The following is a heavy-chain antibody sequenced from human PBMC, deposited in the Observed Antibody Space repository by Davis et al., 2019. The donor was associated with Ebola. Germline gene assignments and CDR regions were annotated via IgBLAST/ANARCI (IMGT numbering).Heavy chain of an antibody. D-gene: IGHD1/OR15-1a*01. CDR3: SRDLKQRPPSYYDGMDV. J-gene: IGHJ6*02. Sequence: GGSLRLSCAASGFTVATYYMSWVRQAPGKGLEWVSVLYSGGYTDYADSVKGRFTISRDDSKSIAYLQMDSLKIEDTAVYYCSRDLKQRPPSYYDGMDVWGQGTSVTVSS. CDR2: LYSGGYT. V-gene: IGHV3-53*01. CDR1: GFTVATYY.